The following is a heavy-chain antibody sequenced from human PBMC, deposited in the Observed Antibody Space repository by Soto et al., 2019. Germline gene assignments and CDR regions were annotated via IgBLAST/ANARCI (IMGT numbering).Heavy chain of an antibody. CDR2: ISYDGSNK. CDR1: GFTFSSYG. Sequence: QVQLVESGGGVVQPGRSLRLSCAASGFTFSSYGMHWVRQAPGKGLEWVAVISYDGSNKYYADSVKGRFTISRDNSKNTLYLQMNSLRAEDTAVYYCAKGVEQWLVRGNWFDPWGQGTLVTVSS. D-gene: IGHD6-19*01. V-gene: IGHV3-30*18. J-gene: IGHJ5*02. CDR3: AKGVEQWLVRGNWFDP.